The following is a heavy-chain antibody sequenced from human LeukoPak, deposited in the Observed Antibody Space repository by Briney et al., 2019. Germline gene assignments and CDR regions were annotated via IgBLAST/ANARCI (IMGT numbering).Heavy chain of an antibody. CDR2: INSDGSST. CDR3: ARTRSSSWGQAGHDAFDI. Sequence: GGSLRLSCAASGFTFSSYWMHWVRQAPGKGLVWVSRINSDGSSTSYADSVKGRFTISRDNAKNMLYLQMNSLRAEDTAVYYCARTRSSSWGQAGHDAFDIWGQGTMVTVSS. D-gene: IGHD6-13*01. J-gene: IGHJ3*02. V-gene: IGHV3-74*01. CDR1: GFTFSSYW.